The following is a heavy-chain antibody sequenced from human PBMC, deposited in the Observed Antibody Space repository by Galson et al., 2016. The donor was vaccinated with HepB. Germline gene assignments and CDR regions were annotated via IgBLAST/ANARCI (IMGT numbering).Heavy chain of an antibody. CDR1: GYTFTSYG. J-gene: IGHJ6*02. Sequence: SVKVSCKASGYTFTSYGISWVRQAPGQGLEWMGWISAYNGNTNYAQKLQGRVTVTTDTSTRTVYMELSSLRSEDTAVYYCARDGSPLRFLEWRYGMDVWGQGTTVTVSS. D-gene: IGHD3-3*01. CDR3: ARDGSPLRFLEWRYGMDV. CDR2: ISAYNGNT. V-gene: IGHV1-18*01.